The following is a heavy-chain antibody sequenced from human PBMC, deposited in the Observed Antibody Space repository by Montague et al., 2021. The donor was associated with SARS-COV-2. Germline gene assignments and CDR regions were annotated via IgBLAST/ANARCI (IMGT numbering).Heavy chain of an antibody. CDR3: ARLLRSCSNGVCRTYYYYAMDV. J-gene: IGHJ6*02. D-gene: IGHD2-8*01. CDR2: IYYSGST. V-gene: IGHV4-59*01. Sequence: SETLSLTCTVSGGSISGYYWSWIRQSPGKGLEWIGYIYYSGSTXXXPLXXXRVTVSVDRSKNQVSLKLSSVTPADTAVYYCARLLRSCSNGVCRTYYYYAMDVWGQGTTVTVSS. CDR1: GGSISGYY.